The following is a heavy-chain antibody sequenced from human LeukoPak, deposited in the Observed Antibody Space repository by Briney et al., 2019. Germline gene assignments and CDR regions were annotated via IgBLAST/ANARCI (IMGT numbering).Heavy chain of an antibody. V-gene: IGHV4-34*09. J-gene: IGHJ4*02. CDR3: ARATTAMAFPFDY. Sequence: SETLSLTCAFYGETFSRTYWSWLRQSPGKGLEWIGYISYSGSTYYNPSLKSRVAISVDTSKNQFSLKLSSVTAADTAVYYCARATTAMAFPFDYWGQGTLVTVSS. CDR2: ISYSGST. CDR1: GETFSRTY. D-gene: IGHD5-18*01.